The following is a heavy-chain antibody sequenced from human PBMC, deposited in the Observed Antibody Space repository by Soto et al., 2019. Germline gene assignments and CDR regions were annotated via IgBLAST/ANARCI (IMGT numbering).Heavy chain of an antibody. V-gene: IGHV1-69*12. CDR3: ASRSSRWVSGYFDL. J-gene: IGHJ2*01. CDR2: IMPMFGTT. CDR1: GGTFSSYA. Sequence: VQLVQSGAEVKKPGSSVRVSCKASGGTFSSYALSWVRQAPGQGLEWVGGIMPMFGTTNYAQKLQGRVTITADESTGAAYMELSSLRSDDTAVYYCASRSSRWVSGYFDLWGRGSLVTVSS. D-gene: IGHD2-15*01.